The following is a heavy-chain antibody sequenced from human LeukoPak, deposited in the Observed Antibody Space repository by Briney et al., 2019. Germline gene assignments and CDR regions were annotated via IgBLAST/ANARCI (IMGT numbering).Heavy chain of an antibody. CDR1: GGTFSSYA. D-gene: IGHD3-22*01. CDR2: IIPIFGTA. CDR3: ARDAYYYDSSGYYLGAFDI. J-gene: IGHJ3*02. V-gene: IGHV1-69*05. Sequence: SVKVSCKASGGTFSSYAISWVRQAPGQGLEWMGGIIPIFGTANYAQKFQGRVTITTDESTSTAYMELSSLRSEDTAVYYCARDAYYYDSSGYYLGAFDIWGQGTMVTVSS.